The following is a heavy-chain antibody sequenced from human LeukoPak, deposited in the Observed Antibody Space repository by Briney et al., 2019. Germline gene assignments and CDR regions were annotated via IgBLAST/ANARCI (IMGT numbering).Heavy chain of an antibody. D-gene: IGHD3-22*01. CDR3: ARDSTSYYYDSSGFRYYFDY. V-gene: IGHV3-30-3*01. CDR1: GFTFSSYA. Sequence: GGSLRLSCAASGFTFSSYAMHWVRQAPGKGLEWVAVISYDGSNKYYADSVKGRFTISRDNSKNTLYLQMNSLRAEDTAVYYCARDSTSYYYDSSGFRYYFDYWGQGTLVTVSS. J-gene: IGHJ4*02. CDR2: ISYDGSNK.